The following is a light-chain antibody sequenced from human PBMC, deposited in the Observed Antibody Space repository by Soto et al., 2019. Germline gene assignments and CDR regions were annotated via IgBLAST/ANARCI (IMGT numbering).Light chain of an antibody. CDR2: DAS. V-gene: IGKV3-11*01. CDR3: QQRSKWPRT. Sequence: EIVLTQSPATLSLSPGERATLSCRASQSVSSYLAWYQQKPGQAPRLLIYDASNRATGIPARFSGSGSGTDFTLTISSLEPEDFSVYYWQQRSKWPRTFGQGTQLEIK. CDR1: QSVSSY. J-gene: IGKJ2*01.